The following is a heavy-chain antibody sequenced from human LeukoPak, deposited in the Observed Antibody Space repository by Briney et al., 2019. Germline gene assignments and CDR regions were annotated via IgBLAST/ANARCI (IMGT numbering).Heavy chain of an antibody. D-gene: IGHD3-9*01. V-gene: IGHV3-23*01. CDR1: GITLSNYG. Sequence: GGSLRLSCAVSGITLSNYGMTWVRQAPGKGLEWVSAISGSGGSTYYADSVKGRFTISRDNSKNTLYLQMNSLRAEDTAVYYCAKVMSWVYDILTGVYDYWGQGTLVTVSS. CDR3: AKVMSWVYDILTGVYDY. CDR2: ISGSGGST. J-gene: IGHJ4*02.